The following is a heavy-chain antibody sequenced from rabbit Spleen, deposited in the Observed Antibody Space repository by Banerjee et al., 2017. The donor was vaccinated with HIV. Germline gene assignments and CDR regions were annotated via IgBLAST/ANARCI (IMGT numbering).Heavy chain of an antibody. V-gene: IGHV1S40*01. D-gene: IGHD8-1*01. Sequence: QSLEESGGDLVKPGASLTLTCTASGFSFTYIDYLCWVRQPPGKGPEWIACVAAGVSLTSYYASWAKGRLTISKTSSTTVTLQMTSLTAADTATYFCARDSGTSFSSYGMDLWGQGTLVTVS. J-gene: IGHJ6*01. CDR3: ARDSGTSFSSYGMDL. CDR1: GFSFTYIDY. CDR2: VAAGVSLTS.